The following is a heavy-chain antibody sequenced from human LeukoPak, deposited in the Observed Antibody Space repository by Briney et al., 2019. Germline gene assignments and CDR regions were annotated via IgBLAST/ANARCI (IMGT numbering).Heavy chain of an antibody. CDR3: ARIRAYYDILTGYYIRDYYYYYMDV. CDR1: GGSISSYY. D-gene: IGHD3-9*01. Sequence: PSETLSLTCTVSGGSISSYYWSWIRQPPGKGLVWIGYIYYSGSTNYNPSLKSRVTISVDTSKNQFSLKLSSVTAAYTAVYYCARIRAYYDILTGYYIRDYYYYYMDVWGKGTTVTISS. V-gene: IGHV4-59*01. CDR2: IYYSGST. J-gene: IGHJ6*03.